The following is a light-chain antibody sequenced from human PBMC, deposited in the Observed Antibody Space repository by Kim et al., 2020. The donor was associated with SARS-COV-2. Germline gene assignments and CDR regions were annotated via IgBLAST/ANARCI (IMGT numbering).Light chain of an antibody. CDR2: NNK. J-gene: IGLJ2*01. Sequence: GQRVTISCSGSSSNIGDSSVNWYQQLPGTAPKLLIYNNKHRPSGVPDRFSGSKSGTSASLAISGLQSEDEADYSCAAWDDSLNGVVFGGGTQLTVL. CDR3: AAWDDSLNGVV. V-gene: IGLV1-44*01. CDR1: SSNIGDSS.